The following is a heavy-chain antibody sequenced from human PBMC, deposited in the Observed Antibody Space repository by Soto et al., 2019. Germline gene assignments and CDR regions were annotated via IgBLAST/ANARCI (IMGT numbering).Heavy chain of an antibody. CDR1: GFTFSNFS. J-gene: IGHJ4*02. CDR3: ADSWPPTSY. V-gene: IGHV3-74*01. Sequence: PGRPLRLSCAPSGFTFSNFSIHSVRQAPGKGLVWVSRISPDGSTTSYADSVQGRFTISRDNAKSTLYLQMSSLRAQDTAVYDCADSWPPTSYWALGTLVRDSS. CDR2: ISPDGSTT.